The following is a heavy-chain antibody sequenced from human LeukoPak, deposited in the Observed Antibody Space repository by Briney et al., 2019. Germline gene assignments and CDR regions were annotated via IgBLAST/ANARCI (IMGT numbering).Heavy chain of an antibody. J-gene: IGHJ4*02. CDR3: ARQPRVPYCSSTSCYAHHFDH. D-gene: IGHD2-2*01. V-gene: IGHV5-51*01. CDR1: GYSFTSYW. Sequence: GESLKISCKGSGYSFTSYWIGWVRQMPGKGLEWMGIIYPGDSDTRYSPSFQGQVTISADKSISTAYLQWSSLKASDTAMYYCARQPRVPYCSSTSCYAHHFDHWGQGTLVTVSS. CDR2: IYPGDSDT.